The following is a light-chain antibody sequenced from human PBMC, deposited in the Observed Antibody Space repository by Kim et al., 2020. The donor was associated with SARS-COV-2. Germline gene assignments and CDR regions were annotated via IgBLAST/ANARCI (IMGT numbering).Light chain of an antibody. Sequence: SYELTQPPSVSVSPGQTASITCSGHKLGDKYTSWYQQKPGQSPVLVIYQDTKRPSGIPERISGFNSGNTATLTISLTQSMDEADYYCQTWDSTYVIFGGGTQLTVL. CDR2: QDT. V-gene: IGLV3-1*01. J-gene: IGLJ2*01. CDR3: QTWDSTYVI. CDR1: KLGDKY.